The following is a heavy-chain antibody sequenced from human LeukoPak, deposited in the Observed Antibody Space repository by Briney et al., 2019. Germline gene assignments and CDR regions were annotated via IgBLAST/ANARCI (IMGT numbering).Heavy chain of an antibody. V-gene: IGHV1-69*13. Sequence: ASVKVSCKASGGTFSSYAISWVRQAPGQGLEWMGGIIPIFGTANYAQKFQGRVTITADESTSTAYMELSSLRSEDTAVYYCARAVRTDYYDSSGLNWFDPWGQGTLVTVSP. CDR1: GGTFSSYA. J-gene: IGHJ5*02. CDR3: ARAVRTDYYDSSGLNWFDP. D-gene: IGHD3-22*01. CDR2: IIPIFGTA.